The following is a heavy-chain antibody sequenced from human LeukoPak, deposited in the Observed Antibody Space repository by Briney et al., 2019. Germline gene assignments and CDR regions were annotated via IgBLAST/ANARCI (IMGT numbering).Heavy chain of an antibody. V-gene: IGHV3-33*08. D-gene: IGHD4/OR15-4a*01. CDR1: GFSFNSYP. J-gene: IGHJ6*04. Sequence: HPGGSLRLSCAASGFSFNSYPMHWVRQAPGKGLEWVAVIWYDGSNKYYADSVKGRFTISRDNSKNTLYLQMNSLRAEDTAVYYCARDWDYYGASYGMDVWGKGTTVTVSS. CDR3: ARDWDYYGASYGMDV. CDR2: IWYDGSNK.